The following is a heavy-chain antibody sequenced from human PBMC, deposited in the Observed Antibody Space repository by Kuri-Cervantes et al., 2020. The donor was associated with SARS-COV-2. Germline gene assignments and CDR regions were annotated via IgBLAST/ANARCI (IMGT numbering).Heavy chain of an antibody. Sequence: GSLRLSCAASGFTYSSYSMNWARQAPGKGLEWVSYISGSSSTIYYADSVKGRFTISRDNAKNPLYLQMNSLRDEDTAVYYCAREGVREIYYYYYYGMDVWGQGTTVTVSS. V-gene: IGHV3-48*02. CDR2: ISGSSSTI. J-gene: IGHJ6*02. CDR3: AREGVREIYYYYYYGMDV. D-gene: IGHD2-8*01. CDR1: GFTYSSYS.